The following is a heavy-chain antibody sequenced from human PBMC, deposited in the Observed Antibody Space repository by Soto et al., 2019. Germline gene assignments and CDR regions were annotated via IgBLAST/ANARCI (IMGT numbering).Heavy chain of an antibody. D-gene: IGHD5-12*01. J-gene: IGHJ6*02. CDR3: ARAIVVTIGGMDV. CDR2: IYYSGST. V-gene: IGHV4-30-4*01. CDR1: GGSISSADYY. Sequence: SETLSLTCTVSGGSISSADYYWSWVRQPPGKGLEWIGYIYYSGSTFFNPSLKSRVTISKDTSRNQFSLRLNSVTAADTAVYYCARAIVVTIGGMDVWGQGXTVTVYS.